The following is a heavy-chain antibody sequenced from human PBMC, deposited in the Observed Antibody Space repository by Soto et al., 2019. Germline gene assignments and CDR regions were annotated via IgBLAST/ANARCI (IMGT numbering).Heavy chain of an antibody. J-gene: IGHJ4*02. CDR2: IWYDASNK. Sequence: GSLRLSCVASGXTFSSYGMHWVRQAPGKGLEWVAVIWYDASNKYYADSVKGLFTISRDNNKNTMYLQMNSLRAEDTAVYYCARDPIGPGIFDYWGQGTLGTVS. CDR3: ARDPIGPGIFDY. D-gene: IGHD1-26*01. CDR1: GXTFSSYG. V-gene: IGHV3-33*01.